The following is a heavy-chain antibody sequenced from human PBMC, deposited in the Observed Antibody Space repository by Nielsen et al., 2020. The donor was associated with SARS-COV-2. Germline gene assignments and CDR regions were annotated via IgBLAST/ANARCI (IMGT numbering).Heavy chain of an antibody. CDR3: ASIDCGGDCYSPDYYSGMDV. CDR2: ISGYNGNT. V-gene: IGHV1-18*04. J-gene: IGHJ6*02. Sequence: ASVKVSCKASGYTLTSYGISWVRQAAGQGLEGMGWISGYNGNTKYAQKFQGRVTMTTDTSKSPVYMELRRLRADDTAVYYCASIDCGGDCYSPDYYSGMDVWGQGTTVTVSS. D-gene: IGHD2-21*02. CDR1: GYTLTSYG.